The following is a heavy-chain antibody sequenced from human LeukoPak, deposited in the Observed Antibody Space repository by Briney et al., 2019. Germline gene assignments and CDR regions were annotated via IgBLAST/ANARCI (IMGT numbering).Heavy chain of an antibody. CDR3: ARSLTYYDRVDDAFDI. Sequence: ASVKVSCKASGYTFTSYGISWVRQAPGQGLEWMGWISAYNGNTNYAQKPQGRVTMTTDTSTSTAYMELRSLRSDDTAVYYCARSLTYYDRVDDAFDIWGQGTMVTVSS. V-gene: IGHV1-18*01. J-gene: IGHJ3*02. D-gene: IGHD3-22*01. CDR2: ISAYNGNT. CDR1: GYTFTSYG.